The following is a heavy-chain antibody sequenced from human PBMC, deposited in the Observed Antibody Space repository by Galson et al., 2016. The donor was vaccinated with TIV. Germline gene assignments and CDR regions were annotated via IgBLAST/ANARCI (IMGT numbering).Heavy chain of an antibody. V-gene: IGHV1-18*01. CDR1: DYTFTSYG. Sequence: SVKVSCKASDYTFTSYGIGWVRQAPGQGLEWMGWISAYTGNTNYAQKFQGRVTLTTDTSTSTAYMDLRSLRYDDTAVYYCARSLVQGVVSYYSGMDVWGQGTTVTVSS. CDR2: ISAYTGNT. CDR3: ARSLVQGVVSYYSGMDV. J-gene: IGHJ6*02. D-gene: IGHD3-10*01.